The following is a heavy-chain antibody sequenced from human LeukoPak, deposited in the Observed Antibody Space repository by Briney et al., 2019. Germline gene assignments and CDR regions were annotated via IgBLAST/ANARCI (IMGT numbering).Heavy chain of an antibody. J-gene: IGHJ3*02. Sequence: GGSLRLSCAASGFTFSNAWMSWVRQAPGKGLEWVGRIKSKPDGGATEYGAPVIGRFTISRDDSRDMLHLQMNSLKEEDTGVHYCATISGSGGFNMWGQGTMITVSS. D-gene: IGHD3-10*01. CDR2: IKSKPDGGAT. CDR1: GFTFSNAW. CDR3: ATISGSGGFNM. V-gene: IGHV3-15*01.